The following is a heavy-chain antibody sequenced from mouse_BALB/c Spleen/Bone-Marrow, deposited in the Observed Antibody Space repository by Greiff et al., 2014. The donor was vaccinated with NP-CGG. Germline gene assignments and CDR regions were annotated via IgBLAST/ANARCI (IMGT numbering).Heavy chain of an antibody. CDR2: INSGGSYT. V-gene: IGHV5-9-3*01. J-gene: IGHJ4*01. CDR3: ARGDWDEAMDY. Sequence: VQLKESGGGLAKPGGSLKLSCAASGFTFSSYAMSWVRQTPEKRLEWVATINSGGSYTYYPDSVKGRFTISRDNAKNTLYLQMSSLRSEDTAMYYCARGDWDEAMDYWGQGTSVTVST. CDR1: GFTFSSYA. D-gene: IGHD4-1*01.